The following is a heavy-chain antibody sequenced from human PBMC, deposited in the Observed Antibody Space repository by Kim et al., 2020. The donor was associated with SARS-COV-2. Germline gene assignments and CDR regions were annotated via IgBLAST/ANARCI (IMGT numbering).Heavy chain of an antibody. CDR1: GFTFSSYA. Sequence: GGSLRLSCAASGFTFSSYAMSWVRQAPGRGLEWVSTISGSGGSRFYADSVKGRFTISRDNSKNTLHLQMNSLRGEDTAVYFCAKEVDVEDSSGLDYWGQGTPVTVSS. CDR2: ISGSGGSR. J-gene: IGHJ4*02. D-gene: IGHD3-22*01. CDR3: AKEVDVEDSSGLDY. V-gene: IGHV3-23*01.